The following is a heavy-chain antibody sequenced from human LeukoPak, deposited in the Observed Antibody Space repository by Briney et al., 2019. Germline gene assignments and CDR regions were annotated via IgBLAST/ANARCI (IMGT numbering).Heavy chain of an antibody. Sequence: GGSLRLSCTASGFSFGDYDMRWFRQAPGKGLEWVGLISGKAYGATTEYAASVKGRFTISRDDSKSIAYLQMNSLKTEDAAVYYCTKSSNYYYYYYMDVWGKGTTVTVSS. V-gene: IGHV3-49*03. J-gene: IGHJ6*03. CDR1: GFSFGDYD. CDR3: TKSSNYYYYYYMDV. CDR2: ISGKAYGATT.